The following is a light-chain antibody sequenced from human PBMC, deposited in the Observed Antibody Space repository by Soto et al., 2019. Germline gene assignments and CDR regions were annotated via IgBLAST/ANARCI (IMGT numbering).Light chain of an antibody. CDR3: QHYQTLPLT. CDR1: QYISNY. CDR2: DAS. J-gene: IGKJ4*01. Sequence: DVQMTQSPSSLSASVGDRVTITCQASQYISNYLNWYQQKPGKAPKVLIYDASNLETGVPSRFNGSGSGTDFTFTINSLQPGDIATYYCQHYQTLPLTFGGGTKVEIK. V-gene: IGKV1-33*01.